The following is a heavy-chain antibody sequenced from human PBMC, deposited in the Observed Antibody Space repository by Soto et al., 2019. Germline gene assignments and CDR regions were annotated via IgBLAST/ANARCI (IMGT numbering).Heavy chain of an antibody. V-gene: IGHV3-11*04. CDR1: GFTFRDYY. D-gene: IGHD6-19*01. CDR2: ISNSGRTM. J-gene: IGHJ5*02. CDR3: VRDQSVAGPTTLFDP. Sequence: PGGSLRLSCAASGFTFRDYYLSWIRQAPGKGLEWVSYISNSGRTMYYADSVRGRFTISRDNARNSLYLQMNSLRAEDTAVYYCVRDQSVAGPTTLFDPWGQGVLVTVSS.